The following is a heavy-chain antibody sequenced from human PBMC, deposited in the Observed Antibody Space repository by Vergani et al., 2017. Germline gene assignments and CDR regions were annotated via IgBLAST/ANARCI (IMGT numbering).Heavy chain of an antibody. D-gene: IGHD3-22*01. CDR2: INPNSGGT. J-gene: IGHJ3*02. V-gene: IGHV1-2*02. CDR1: GYTFTGYY. Sequence: QVQLVQSGAEVKKPGASVKVSCKASGYTFTGYYMHWVRQAPGQGLEWMGWINPNSGGTNYAQKFQGRVTMTRDTSISTAYMELSSLRSEDTAVYYCARGPIVVVNTGAFDIWGQGTMVTVSS. CDR3: ARGPIVVVNTGAFDI.